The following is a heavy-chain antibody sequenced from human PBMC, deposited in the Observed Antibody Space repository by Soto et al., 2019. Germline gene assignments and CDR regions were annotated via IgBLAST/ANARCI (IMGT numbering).Heavy chain of an antibody. CDR3: VRDGTKTLRDWFDP. CDR1: GGSISTYY. J-gene: IGHJ5*02. Sequence: SETLSLTCTVSGGSISTYYWGWIRQPPGKGLEWIGYIYYSGSTNYNPSLKSRVIISVDTSKNQFSLKLSSVTAADTAVYYCVRDGTKTLRDWFDPWGQGISVTVSS. CDR2: IYYSGST. V-gene: IGHV4-59*01. D-gene: IGHD1-1*01.